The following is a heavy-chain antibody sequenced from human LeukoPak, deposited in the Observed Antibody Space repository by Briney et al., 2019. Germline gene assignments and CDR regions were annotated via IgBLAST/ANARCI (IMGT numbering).Heavy chain of an antibody. CDR2: ISPYNDNT. D-gene: IGHD6-25*01. J-gene: IGHJ4*02. V-gene: IGHV1-18*01. Sequence: ASVKVSCKASGYTFTSFGISWVRQVPGQGFEWMGWISPYNDNTNYAQKFQGRVAMTTDTSTSTVFMELRGLRSDDTAVYYCAXXPSGLLFDYWGQGTLVTVSS. CDR1: GYTFTSFG. CDR3: AXXPSGLLFDY.